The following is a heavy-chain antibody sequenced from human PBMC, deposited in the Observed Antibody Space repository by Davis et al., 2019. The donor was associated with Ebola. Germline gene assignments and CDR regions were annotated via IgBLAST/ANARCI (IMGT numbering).Heavy chain of an antibody. J-gene: IGHJ6*04. D-gene: IGHD1-26*01. Sequence: MPSETLSLTCTVSGGSISSYYWSWIRQPPGKGLEWIGYIYYSGSTNYNPSLKSRVTISVDTSKNQFSLKLSSVTAADTAVYYCAREVKWELQGVIYYYYGMDVWGKGTTVTVSS. V-gene: IGHV4-59*01. CDR2: IYYSGST. CDR1: GGSISSYY. CDR3: AREVKWELQGVIYYYYGMDV.